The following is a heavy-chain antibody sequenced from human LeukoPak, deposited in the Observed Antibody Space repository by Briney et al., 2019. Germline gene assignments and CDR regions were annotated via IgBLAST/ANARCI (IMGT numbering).Heavy chain of an antibody. Sequence: GGSLRLSCAASGFTFSSYGMSWVRQAPGKGLEWVSAISGSGGSTYYADSVKGRFTISRDNSKNTLYLQTNSLRAEDTAVYYCAKASRIYDYGDYQGGYWGQGTLVTVSS. V-gene: IGHV3-23*01. CDR3: AKASRIYDYGDYQGGY. J-gene: IGHJ4*02. CDR2: ISGSGGST. CDR1: GFTFSSYG. D-gene: IGHD4-17*01.